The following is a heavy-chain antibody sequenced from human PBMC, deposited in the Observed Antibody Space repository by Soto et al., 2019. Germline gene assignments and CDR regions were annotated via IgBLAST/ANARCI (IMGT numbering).Heavy chain of an antibody. D-gene: IGHD2-15*01. CDR2: ISGGGTGA. J-gene: IGHJ4*02. Sequence: EVQLLESGGGLVQPGGSLRLSCTASGFTFSDHAMTWVRQAPGKGLEWLSGISGGGTGAYYADSVKGRFTVSRDNSNNTMFLQMDSLRVEDTAVYDCAKDLWWHTHWGQGTLVTVSS. CDR1: GFTFSDHA. V-gene: IGHV3-23*01. CDR3: AKDLWWHTH.